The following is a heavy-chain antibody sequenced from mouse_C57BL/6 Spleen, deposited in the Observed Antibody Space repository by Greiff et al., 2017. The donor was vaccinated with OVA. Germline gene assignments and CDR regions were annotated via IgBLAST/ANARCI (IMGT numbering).Heavy chain of an antibody. CDR3: AREGDDYDRGPFAY. D-gene: IGHD2-4*01. J-gene: IGHJ3*01. CDR1: GYAFSSSW. V-gene: IGHV1-82*01. Sequence: QVQLQQSGPELVKPGASVKISCKASGYAFSSSWMNWVKQRPGKGLEWIGRIYPGDGDTNYNGKFKGKATLTADKSSSTAYMQLSSLTSEDSAVYFCAREGDDYDRGPFAYWGQGTLVTVSA. CDR2: IYPGDGDT.